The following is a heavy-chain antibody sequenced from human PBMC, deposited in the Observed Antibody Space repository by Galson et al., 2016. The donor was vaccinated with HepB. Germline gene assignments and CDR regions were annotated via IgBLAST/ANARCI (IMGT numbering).Heavy chain of an antibody. CDR1: GSSFTSCW. J-gene: IGHJ4*02. D-gene: IGHD5-24*01. CDR2: IYPNDSDI. V-gene: IGHV5-51*01. Sequence: QSGAEVKKPGESLKISCKGSGSSFTSCWIAWVRQMPGKGLECMGIIYPNDSDIRYSPSFQGQVTISADKSISTAYLQWSSLKASDTAMYYCARGMATIFPFDYWGQGTLVTVSS. CDR3: ARGMATIFPFDY.